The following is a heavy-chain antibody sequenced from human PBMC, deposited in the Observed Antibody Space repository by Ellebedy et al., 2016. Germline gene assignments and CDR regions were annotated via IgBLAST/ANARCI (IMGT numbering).Heavy chain of an antibody. Sequence: GESLKISXAASGFTFSDYYMSWIRQAPGRGLEWVSYISSSGSTIYYADSVKGRFTISRDNAKNSLYLQMNSLRAEDTAVYYCARDLSRYYYDLNQAFDSWGQGTMVTVSS. J-gene: IGHJ3*02. V-gene: IGHV3-11*04. CDR1: GFTFSDYY. D-gene: IGHD3-22*01. CDR3: ARDLSRYYYDLNQAFDS. CDR2: ISSSGSTI.